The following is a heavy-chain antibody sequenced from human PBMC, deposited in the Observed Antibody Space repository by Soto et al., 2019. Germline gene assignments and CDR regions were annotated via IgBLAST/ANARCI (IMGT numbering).Heavy chain of an antibody. D-gene: IGHD3-10*01. J-gene: IGHJ4*02. CDR1: GGSISSYY. CDR2: IYYSGST. V-gene: IGHV4-59*01. CDR3: ARDPGYPYGSGSYYNEPRFLFDY. Sequence: QVQLQESGPGLVKPSETLSLTCTVSGGSISSYYWSWIRQPPGKGLEWIGYIYYSGSTNYNPSLKSRVTISVDTSKNQFSLKLSSVTAADTAVYYCARDPGYPYGSGSYYNEPRFLFDYWGQGTLVTVSS.